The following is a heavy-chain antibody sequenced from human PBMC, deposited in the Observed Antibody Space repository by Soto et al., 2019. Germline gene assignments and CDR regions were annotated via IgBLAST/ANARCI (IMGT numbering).Heavy chain of an antibody. CDR1: GYTFTSYY. Sequence: QVQLVQSGAEVKKPGASVKVSCKASGYTFTSYYMHWVRQAPGQGLEWMGIINPSGGSTSYAQKYQGRVTMTRDTSTSTVYMELSSLRSEDTAVYYCAKTYYDILTGYLSSGYFDYWGQGTLVTVSS. J-gene: IGHJ4*02. V-gene: IGHV1-46*01. CDR3: AKTYYDILTGYLSSGYFDY. CDR2: INPSGGST. D-gene: IGHD3-9*01.